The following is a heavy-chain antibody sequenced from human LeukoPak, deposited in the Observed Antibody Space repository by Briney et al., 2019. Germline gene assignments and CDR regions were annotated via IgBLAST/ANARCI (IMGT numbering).Heavy chain of an antibody. J-gene: IGHJ4*02. CDR3: ARNPPSYVTSDPYYFDY. CDR1: GGSISNYY. CDR2: IYRSGTT. Sequence: PSETLSLTCTVSGGSISNYYWSWIRQPAGKELEWIGRIYRSGTTNYNSSLKSRVTMSVDTSKNQFSLSLSSVTAADTAVYYCARNPPSYVTSDPYYFDYWGQGTLVSVSS. D-gene: IGHD1-26*01. V-gene: IGHV4-4*07.